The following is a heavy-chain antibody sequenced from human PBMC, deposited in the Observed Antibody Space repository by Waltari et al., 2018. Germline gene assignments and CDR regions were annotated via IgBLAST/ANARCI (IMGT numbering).Heavy chain of an antibody. Sequence: QVQLVQSGAEVKKPGSSVKVSCKAAGGTFSSYAISWVRPAPGQGLEWMGGIIPIFGTANYAQKFQGRVTITTDESTSTAYMELSSLRSEDTAVYYCARVKGEPGATTPLYYFDYWGQGTLVTVSS. CDR1: GGTFSSYA. V-gene: IGHV1-69*05. D-gene: IGHD1-26*01. CDR2: IIPIFGTA. J-gene: IGHJ4*02. CDR3: ARVKGEPGATTPLYYFDY.